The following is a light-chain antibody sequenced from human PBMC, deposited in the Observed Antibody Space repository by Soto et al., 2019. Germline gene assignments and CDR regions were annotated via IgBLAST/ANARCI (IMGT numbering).Light chain of an antibody. J-gene: IGKJ4*01. CDR1: QSVSSN. V-gene: IGKV3-15*01. Sequence: EIVMTQSPATLSVSPGERATLSCRASQSVSSNLAWYQQKPGQAPRLLIYGASTRATGIPARFSGSGSGTKFTLTISSLQSEDFAVYYCQHYYNPTLTFGGGTKVEI. CDR2: GAS. CDR3: QHYYNPTLT.